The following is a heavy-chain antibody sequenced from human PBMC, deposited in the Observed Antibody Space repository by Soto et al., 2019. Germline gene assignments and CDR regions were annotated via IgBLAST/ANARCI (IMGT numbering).Heavy chain of an antibody. D-gene: IGHD1-26*01. CDR2: IYYSGST. CDR1: GGSISSSSYY. V-gene: IGHV4-39*07. Sequence: SETLSLTCTVSGGSISSSSYYWGWIRQPPGKGLEWIGSIYYSGSTYYNPSLKSRVTISVDTSKNQFSLKLSSVTAADTAVYYCARGRGGSYYDYWGQGTLVTVSS. CDR3: ARGRGGSYYDY. J-gene: IGHJ4*02.